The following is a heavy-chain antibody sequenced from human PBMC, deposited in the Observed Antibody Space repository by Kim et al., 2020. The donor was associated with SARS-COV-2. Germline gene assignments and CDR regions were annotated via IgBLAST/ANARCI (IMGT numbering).Heavy chain of an antibody. CDR1: GYTFTSYD. CDR2: MNPNSGNT. J-gene: IGHJ4*02. D-gene: IGHD3-22*01. Sequence: ASVKVSCKASGYTFTSYDINWVRQATGQGLEWMGWMNPNSGNTGYAQKFQGRVTMTRNTSISTAYMELSSLRSEDTAVYYCALQPGYDSSGYYRETDYWGQGTLVTVSS. V-gene: IGHV1-8*01. CDR3: ALQPGYDSSGYYRETDY.